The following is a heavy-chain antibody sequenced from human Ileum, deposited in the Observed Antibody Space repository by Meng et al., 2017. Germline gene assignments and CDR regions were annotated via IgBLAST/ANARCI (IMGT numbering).Heavy chain of an antibody. CDR1: GDSVISGSYY. V-gene: IGHV4-61*01. D-gene: IGHD7-27*01. Sequence: QLQLQQLGHGLVRPPAALSLTCSVTGDSVISGSYYWNWLRQSAGKGLEWIGYINYSGTASYNVSLGRRVSMSIDTSKNQFSLKLTSVTAADTAVYYCTRDQTSNGWGSFDSWGQGTLVTVSS. CDR2: INYSGTA. CDR3: TRDQTSNGWGSFDS. J-gene: IGHJ4*02.